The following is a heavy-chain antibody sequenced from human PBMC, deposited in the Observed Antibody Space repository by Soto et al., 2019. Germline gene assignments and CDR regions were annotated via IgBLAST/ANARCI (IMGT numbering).Heavy chain of an antibody. CDR2: FDPEDGET. J-gene: IGHJ4*02. Sequence: GASVKVSCKVSGYTLTELSMHWVRQAPGKGLEWMGGFDPEDGETIYAQKFQGRVTMTEDTSTDTAYMELSSLRSEDTAVYYCATDVTQDSSGWPRPIDYWGQGTLVTVSS. CDR1: GYTLTELS. V-gene: IGHV1-24*01. CDR3: ATDVTQDSSGWPRPIDY. D-gene: IGHD6-19*01.